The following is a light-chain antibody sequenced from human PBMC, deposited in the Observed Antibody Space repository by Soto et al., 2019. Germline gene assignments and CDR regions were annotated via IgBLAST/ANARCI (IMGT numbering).Light chain of an antibody. CDR2: EVN. V-gene: IGLV2-14*01. J-gene: IGLJ2*01. Sequence: QSALTQPASVSGSPRQSITISCTGASSDVGSYTYVSWYQQHPGKAPKLMIYEVNNRPSGISNRFSGSKSGNTASLTLSGLQAEDEADYYCSSYTSSSTLVFGGGTKLTVL. CDR3: SSYTSSSTLV. CDR1: SSDVGSYTY.